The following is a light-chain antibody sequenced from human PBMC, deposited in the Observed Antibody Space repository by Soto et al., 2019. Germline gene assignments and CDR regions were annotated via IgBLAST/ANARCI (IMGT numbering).Light chain of an antibody. CDR1: QSVSSN. CDR2: EAS. CDR3: QQRSDGPSYT. Sequence: EIVLTQSPATLSLSPGERATLSCRASQSVSSNLAWYPQKPGQAPSLLIYEASNRATGIPARFSGSGSGTDFTLTISSLEPEEFAVYYCQQRSDGPSYTFGQGTKVEIK. J-gene: IGKJ2*01. V-gene: IGKV3-11*01.